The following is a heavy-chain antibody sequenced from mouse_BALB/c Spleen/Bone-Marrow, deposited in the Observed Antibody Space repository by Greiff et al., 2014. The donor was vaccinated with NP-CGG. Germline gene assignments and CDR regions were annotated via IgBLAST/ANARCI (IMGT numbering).Heavy chain of an antibody. CDR1: GFNIKDYY. V-gene: IGHV14-1*02. CDR2: IDPENGNT. D-gene: IGHD4-1*01. Sequence: VQLKESGAELVRPGALVKLSCKASGFNIKDYYMHWVKQRPEQGLEWIGWIDPENGNTIYDPKFQGKASITADTSSNTAYLQLSSLTSEDTAVYYCARCNWGECYAMDYWGQGTSVTVSS. J-gene: IGHJ4*01. CDR3: ARCNWGECYAMDY.